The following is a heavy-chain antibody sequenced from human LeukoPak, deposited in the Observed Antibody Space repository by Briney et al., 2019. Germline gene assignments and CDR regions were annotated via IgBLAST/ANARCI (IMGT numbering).Heavy chain of an antibody. CDR3: ARHSPTYGSGSHAVGYYGMDV. CDR1: GYSFTSYW. V-gene: IGHV5-51*01. D-gene: IGHD3-10*01. CDR2: IYPGDSDT. Sequence: GESLEISCKGSGYSFTSYWIGWVRQMPGKGLEWMGIIYPGDSDTRYSPSFQGQVTISADKSISTAYLQWSSLKASDTAMYYCARHSPTYGSGSHAVGYYGMDVWGKGTTVTVSS. J-gene: IGHJ6*04.